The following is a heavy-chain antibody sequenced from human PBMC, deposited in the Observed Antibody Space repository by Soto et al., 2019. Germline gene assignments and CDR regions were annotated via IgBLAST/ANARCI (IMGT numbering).Heavy chain of an antibody. CDR2: ISAYNANT. CDR1: GYTLTRYG. D-gene: IGHD1-20*01. CDR3: AREVFRYFDL. V-gene: IGHV1-18*01. Sequence: QVHLVQSGAEVKKPGASVKVSCKASGYTLTRYGITWVRQAPGQGLEWMGSISAYNANTNYAQKLQGRLTMATDPSTSTAYMGLRSLTSDDPAVYYCAREVFRYFDLWGRGTLVSVSS. J-gene: IGHJ2*01.